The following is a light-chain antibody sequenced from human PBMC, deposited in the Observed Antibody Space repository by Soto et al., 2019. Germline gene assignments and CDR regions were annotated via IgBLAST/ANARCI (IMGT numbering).Light chain of an antibody. CDR2: AAS. CDR1: QSISSY. Sequence: DIQMTQSPSSLSASVGDRVTITCRASQSISSYLNWYQQKPGKAPKLLIYAASSLQSGVRSRFSGSGSGTDFTLSISTLQPEDFATYYGQQSYSTLPYTFGQGTKLEIK. CDR3: QQSYSTLPYT. V-gene: IGKV1-39*01. J-gene: IGKJ2*01.